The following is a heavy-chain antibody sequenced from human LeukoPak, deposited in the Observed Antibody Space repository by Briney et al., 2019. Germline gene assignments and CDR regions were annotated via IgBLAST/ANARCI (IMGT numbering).Heavy chain of an antibody. J-gene: IGHJ4*02. CDR3: AREPMVRGVITTCFDY. CDR1: GFTFSSHW. Sequence: GGSLRLSCAASGFTFSSHWMSWVRQAPGKGLEWVANINQDGSEKYYVDSVKGRFTISRDNAKNSLYLQMNSQRAEDTAVYYCAREPMVRGVITTCFDYWGQGTLVTVSS. D-gene: IGHD3-10*01. V-gene: IGHV3-7*03. CDR2: INQDGSEK.